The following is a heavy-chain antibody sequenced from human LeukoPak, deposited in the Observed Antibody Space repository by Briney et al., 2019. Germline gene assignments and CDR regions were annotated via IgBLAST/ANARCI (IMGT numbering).Heavy chain of an antibody. D-gene: IGHD3-16*02. CDR1: GYTHTALS. J-gene: IGHJ4*02. CDR2: FQPEDDET. CDR3: ATGVFGVGIVTPFPSNY. Sequence: ASVRVSCKLSGYTHTALSMNRVRQAPGQGVEWLGGFQPEDDETIYAQKFQGTVTMTEDTSTDTAYMELSSLRSEDTAVYYCATGVFGVGIVTPFPSNYWGQGTLVTVSS. V-gene: IGHV1-24*01.